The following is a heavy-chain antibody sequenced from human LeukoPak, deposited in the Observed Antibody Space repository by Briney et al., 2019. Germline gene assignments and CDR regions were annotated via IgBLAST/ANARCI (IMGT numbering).Heavy chain of an antibody. CDR2: IDPSDSYT. CDR1: GYSFTSYW. J-gene: IGHJ3*02. Sequence: GESLKISFKGSGYSFTSYWISWVRRMPGKGVEWMGRIDPSDSYTNYSPSFQGHVTISADKSISTAYLQWSSLKASDTAMYYCARGYCSSTSCYGHGAFDIWGQGTMVTVSS. V-gene: IGHV5-10-1*01. CDR3: ARGYCSSTSCYGHGAFDI. D-gene: IGHD2-2*01.